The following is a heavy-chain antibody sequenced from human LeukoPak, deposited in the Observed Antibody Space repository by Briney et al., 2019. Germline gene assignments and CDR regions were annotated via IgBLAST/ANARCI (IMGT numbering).Heavy chain of an antibody. J-gene: IGHJ4*01. D-gene: IGHD2-2*02. CDR3: ARGSGERYCSSTSCYTFDY. Sequence: PGRSLRLSCAASGFTLSSYAMHWVGQAPGKGLEWVAVISYDGSNKYYADSVKGRFTISRDNSKNTLYLQMNSLRAEDTAVYYCARGSGERYCSSTSCYTFDYWGHGTLVTVSS. CDR2: ISYDGSNK. V-gene: IGHV3-30-3*01. CDR1: GFTLSSYA.